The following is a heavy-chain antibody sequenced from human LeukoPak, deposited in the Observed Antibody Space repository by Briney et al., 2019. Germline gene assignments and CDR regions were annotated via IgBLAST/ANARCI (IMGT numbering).Heavy chain of an antibody. CDR3: AKDQSFCGSGHYTYFDY. J-gene: IGHJ4*02. CDR2: LGVSVSGSGGST. CDR1: GFTFSRYA. Sequence: QPGGSLRLSCAASGFTFSRYAMSWVRQAPGKGLEWVSALGVSVSGSGGSTYYADSVKGRFTISRDNSKNTLYLQMNSLRAEDTAVYYCAKDQSFCGSGHYTYFDYWGQGTLITVSS. V-gene: IGHV3-23*01. D-gene: IGHD2-15*01.